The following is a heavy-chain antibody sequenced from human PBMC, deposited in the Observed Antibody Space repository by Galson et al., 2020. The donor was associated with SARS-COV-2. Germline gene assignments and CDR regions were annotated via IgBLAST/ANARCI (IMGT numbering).Heavy chain of an antibody. CDR3: TASGYLFAYYYYYGMDV. CDR2: IKSKTDGGTT. Sequence: GGSLRLSCAASGFTFSNAWMSWVRQAPGKGLEWVGRIKSKTDGGTTDYAAPVKGRFTISRDDSKNTLYLQMNSLKTEDTAVYYCTASGYLFAYYYYYGMDVWGQGTTVTVSS. J-gene: IGHJ6*02. D-gene: IGHD3-22*01. CDR1: GFTFSNAW. V-gene: IGHV3-15*01.